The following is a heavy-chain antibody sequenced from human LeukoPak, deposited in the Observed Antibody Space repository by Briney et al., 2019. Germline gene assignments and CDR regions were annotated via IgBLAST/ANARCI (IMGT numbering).Heavy chain of an antibody. CDR3: ARVLGSIVVVPAAIGVSD. D-gene: IGHD2-2*01. J-gene: IGHJ4*02. Sequence: GASVKVSCKASVYTLTGYYMHWVQEAPGQGLEWRGWINPNSGGTNYAQKFQGRVTMTRGTSISRAYMELSRLRSDDTAVYYCARVLGSIVVVPAAIGVSDWGQGTLVTVSS. CDR2: INPNSGGT. V-gene: IGHV1-2*02. CDR1: VYTLTGYY.